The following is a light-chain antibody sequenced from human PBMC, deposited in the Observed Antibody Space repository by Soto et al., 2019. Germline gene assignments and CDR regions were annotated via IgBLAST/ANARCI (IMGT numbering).Light chain of an antibody. Sequence: DIQMTQSPSTLSASVRDRVSITCRASQSIGSWLAWYQQKPGKAPKLLIYKASTLKSGVPSRFSGSGSGTEFTLTISSLQPDDFATYYCQQYNSYRTFGQGTKVDIK. CDR1: QSIGSW. J-gene: IGKJ1*01. CDR2: KAS. V-gene: IGKV1-5*03. CDR3: QQYNSYRT.